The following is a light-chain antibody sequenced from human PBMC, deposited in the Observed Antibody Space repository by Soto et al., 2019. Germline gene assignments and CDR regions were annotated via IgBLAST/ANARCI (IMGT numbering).Light chain of an antibody. CDR2: KAS. Sequence: DIQMTQSPSTLSAFAGDRVTITCRASQSISRWLAWYQQKPGKAPKLLIHKASSLESGVPSRFSGSGSGKEFPFNIRSLQAECFRNYYCQQYHSYSSTFGQGTKV. V-gene: IGKV1-5*03. J-gene: IGKJ1*01. CDR1: QSISRW. CDR3: QQYHSYSST.